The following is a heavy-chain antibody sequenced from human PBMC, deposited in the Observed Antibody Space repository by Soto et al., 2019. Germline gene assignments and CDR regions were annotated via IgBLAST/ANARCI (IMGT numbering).Heavy chain of an antibody. V-gene: IGHV1-69*02. D-gene: IGHD1-1*01. CDR1: GGTFSSYT. Sequence: QVQLVQSGAEVKKPGSSVKVSCKASGGTFSSYTISWVRQAPGQGLEWMGRIIPILDIANSAQKFQGRVTITADKSTSTAYMELSILRTEDTAVYYCARGPESGWNWSYFDYWGQGTLVHVSS. CDR3: ARGPESGWNWSYFDY. CDR2: IIPILDIA. J-gene: IGHJ4*02.